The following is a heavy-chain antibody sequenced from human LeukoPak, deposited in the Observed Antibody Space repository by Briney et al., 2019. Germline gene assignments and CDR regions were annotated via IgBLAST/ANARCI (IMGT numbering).Heavy chain of an antibody. CDR3: ARGSTYYDSSGQVPFGY. Sequence: GGSLRLSCAASGFTYSTYSMNWVRQAPGKGLEWVSYISSSSSTIYYADSVKGRFTIPRDNAKNSLYLQMNSLRAEDTAVYYCARGSTYYDSSGQVPFGYWGQGTLVTVSS. CDR2: ISSSSSTI. CDR1: GFTYSTYS. J-gene: IGHJ4*02. V-gene: IGHV3-48*01. D-gene: IGHD3-22*01.